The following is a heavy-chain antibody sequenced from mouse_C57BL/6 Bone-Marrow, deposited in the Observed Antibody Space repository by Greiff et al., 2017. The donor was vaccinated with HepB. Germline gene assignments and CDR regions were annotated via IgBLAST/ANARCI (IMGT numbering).Heavy chain of an antibody. J-gene: IGHJ4*01. D-gene: IGHD2-3*01. CDR3: ARHDGYYTMDY. CDR1: GFTFSDYG. V-gene: IGHV5-15*01. Sequence: DVQLVESGGGLVQPGGSLKLSCAASGFTFSDYGTAWVRQAPRKGPEWVAFISNFAYSIYYADTVTGRFTISRDNAKNTLYLEMSSLRSVDTAMYYCARHDGYYTMDYWGQGTSVTVSS. CDR2: ISNFAYSI.